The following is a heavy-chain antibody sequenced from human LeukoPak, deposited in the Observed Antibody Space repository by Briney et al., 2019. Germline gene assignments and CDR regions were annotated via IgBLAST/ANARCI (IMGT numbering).Heavy chain of an antibody. CDR1: GFTFSSYT. CDR2: FTSDTGDT. Sequence: GGSLRLSCAASGFTFSSYTMTWVRQAPGKGLEWVSAFTSDTGDTYYAESVRGRSTISRDNSKNTLYLQMNSLRAEDTAVYYCARDTRRGYSYGYLDYWGQGTLVTVSS. D-gene: IGHD5-18*01. J-gene: IGHJ4*02. CDR3: ARDTRRGYSYGYLDY. V-gene: IGHV3-23*01.